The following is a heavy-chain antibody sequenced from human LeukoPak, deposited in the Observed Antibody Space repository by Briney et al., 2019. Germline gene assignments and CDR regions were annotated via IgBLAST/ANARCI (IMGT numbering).Heavy chain of an antibody. CDR2: IYNRGSA. Sequence: TSSETLSLTCTVSGGSITSYYWSWFRQPPGKGLQWIGYIYNRGSAIYNPSLKSRLIMLIDASENHFSLRLSSVTAADTAVYYCARRFGGYSNFDYWGQGTLVTVSS. J-gene: IGHJ4*02. V-gene: IGHV4-59*08. D-gene: IGHD5-12*01. CDR1: GGSITSYY. CDR3: ARRFGGYSNFDY.